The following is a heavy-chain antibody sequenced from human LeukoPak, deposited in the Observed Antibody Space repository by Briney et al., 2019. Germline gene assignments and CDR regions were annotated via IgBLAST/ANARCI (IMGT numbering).Heavy chain of an antibody. V-gene: IGHV3-11*01. D-gene: IGHD6-25*01. CDR3: ARDDRGYSSGDY. CDR2: ISSSGSTI. Sequence: GGSLRLSCAASGFTFSDYYMSWLRQAPGKGLEWVSYISSSGSTISYADSMKGRFTISRDNARNSLYLQMNSLRAEDTAVYYCARDDRGYSSGDYWGQGTLVTVSS. J-gene: IGHJ4*02. CDR1: GFTFSDYY.